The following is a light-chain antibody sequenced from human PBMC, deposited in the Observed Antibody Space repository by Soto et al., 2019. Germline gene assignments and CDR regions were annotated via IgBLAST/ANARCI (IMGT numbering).Light chain of an antibody. CDR1: QSLLYSNGHTY. J-gene: IGKJ4*01. V-gene: IGKV2-30*01. CDR3: MQGTHWPLT. CDR2: EVS. Sequence: EVVLTQSPLSQSVTLGQPASISCKCSQSLLYSNGHTYLIWFHQRPGQPPRPLIYEVSYRDSGVPARFSGSVSGTDFTLRISMVEVEDVGVDDCMQGTHWPLTFGGGTKVESK.